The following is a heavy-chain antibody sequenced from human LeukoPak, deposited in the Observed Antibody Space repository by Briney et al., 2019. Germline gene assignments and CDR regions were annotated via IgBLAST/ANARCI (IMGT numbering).Heavy chain of an antibody. CDR1: GFTFDDYG. D-gene: IGHD5-12*01. V-gene: IGHV3-20*04. CDR3: AKTRTDIMATMRDAFDI. CDR2: INWNGGST. Sequence: GGSLRLSCAASGFTFDDYGMSWVRQAPGKGLEWVSGINWNGGSTGYSDSVKGRFTISRDNAKNSLYLQMNSLRAEDTALYYCAKTRTDIMATMRDAFDIWGQGTMVTVSS. J-gene: IGHJ3*02.